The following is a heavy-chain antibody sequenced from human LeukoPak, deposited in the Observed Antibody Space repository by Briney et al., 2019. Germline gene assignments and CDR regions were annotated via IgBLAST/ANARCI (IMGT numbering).Heavy chain of an antibody. CDR1: GYTFTSYD. CDR3: ARGPDYSDYNWFDP. CDR2: MNPNSDDT. J-gene: IGHJ5*02. D-gene: IGHD4-11*01. Sequence: ASVKVSCKASGYTFTSYDINWVRQATGQGLEWMGWMNPNSDDTGYAQKFQGRVTMTRDTSISTAYMELSSLRSEGTAVYYCARGPDYSDYNWFDPWGQGTLVTVSS. V-gene: IGHV1-8*01.